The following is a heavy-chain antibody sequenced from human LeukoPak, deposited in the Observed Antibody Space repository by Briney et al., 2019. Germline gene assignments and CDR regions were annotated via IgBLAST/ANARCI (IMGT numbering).Heavy chain of an antibody. CDR1: GGSFSGYY. V-gene: IGHV4-34*01. D-gene: IGHD3-10*01. J-gene: IGHJ4*02. Sequence: PSETLSLTCAVYGGSFSGYYWSWIRQPPGKGLEWIGEINHSGSTNYNPSLKSRVTISVDTSKNQFSLKLSSVTAADTAVYYCASKKVPYYGSGSYIGYWGQGTLVTVSS. CDR3: ASKKVPYYGSGSYIGY. CDR2: INHSGST.